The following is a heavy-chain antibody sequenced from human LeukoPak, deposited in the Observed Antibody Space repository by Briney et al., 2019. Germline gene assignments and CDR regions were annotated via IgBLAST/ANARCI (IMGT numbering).Heavy chain of an antibody. D-gene: IGHD3-9*01. CDR3: ARGYGIQPPSFDY. CDR1: GYTFTSYD. CDR2: MNPNSGNT. Sequence: ASVKVSCKASGYTFTSYDINWVRQATGQGLEWMGWMNPNSGNTGYAQKFQGRVTITRNTSISTAYMELSSLRSEGTAVYYCARGYGIQPPSFDYWGQGTLVTVSS. V-gene: IGHV1-8*03. J-gene: IGHJ4*02.